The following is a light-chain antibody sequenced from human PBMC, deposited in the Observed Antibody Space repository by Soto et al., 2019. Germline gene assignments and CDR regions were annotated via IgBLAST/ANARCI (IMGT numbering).Light chain of an antibody. Sequence: QSVLTQPPSVSAAPGQKVTISCSGSSSNIGNNYVSWYQQLPGTAPKLLIYDNDKRPSGIPDRFSGSQSGTSATLGITGLQTGDDADYYCGTWDSSLSVGVFGGGTKLTVL. CDR3: GTWDSSLSVGV. J-gene: IGLJ2*01. CDR2: DND. CDR1: SSNIGNNY. V-gene: IGLV1-51*01.